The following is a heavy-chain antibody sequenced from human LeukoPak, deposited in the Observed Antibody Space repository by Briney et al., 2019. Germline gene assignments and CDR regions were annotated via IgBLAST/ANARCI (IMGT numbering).Heavy chain of an antibody. D-gene: IGHD2-2*01. CDR3: ARLYCSSTNCYSYFQH. J-gene: IGHJ1*01. CDR2: ISSSGSTI. V-gene: IGHV3-48*03. CDR1: GFTFSSYE. Sequence: GGSLRLSCAASGFTFSSYEMNWVRQAPGKGLEWVSYISSSGSTISYADSVKGRSTISRDNAKNSLYLQMNSLRAEDTAVYYCARLYCSSTNCYSYFQHWGQGTVVTVSS.